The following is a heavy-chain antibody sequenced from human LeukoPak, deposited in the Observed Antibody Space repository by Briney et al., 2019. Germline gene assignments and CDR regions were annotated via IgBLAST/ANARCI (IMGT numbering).Heavy chain of an antibody. V-gene: IGHV3-30*02. D-gene: IGHD1-26*01. Sequence: GGSLRLSCAASGFTFSSYSMNWVRQAPGKGLEWVAFTRYDGSNKYYADSVKGRFTISRDNSKNTLYLKMNSLRAEDTAVYYCAKGHGWEASYYYYMDVWGKGTTVTISS. CDR1: GFTFSSYS. CDR3: AKGHGWEASYYYYMDV. J-gene: IGHJ6*03. CDR2: TRYDGSNK.